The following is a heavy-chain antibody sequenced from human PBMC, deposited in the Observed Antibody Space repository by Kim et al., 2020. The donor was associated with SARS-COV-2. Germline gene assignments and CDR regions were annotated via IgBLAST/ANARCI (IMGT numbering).Heavy chain of an antibody. CDR2: IYYSGST. J-gene: IGHJ4*02. CDR3: ARDLTPFYGSGRGGFDY. CDR1: GGSISSGDYY. V-gene: IGHV4-30-4*01. D-gene: IGHD3-10*01. Sequence: SETLSLTCTVSGGSISSGDYYWSWIRQPPGKVLEWIGYIYYSGSTYYNPSLKSRVTISVDTSKNQFSLKLSSVTAADTAVYYCARDLTPFYGSGRGGFDYWGQGTLVTVSS.